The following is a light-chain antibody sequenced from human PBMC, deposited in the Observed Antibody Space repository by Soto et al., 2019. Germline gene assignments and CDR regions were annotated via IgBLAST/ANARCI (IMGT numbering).Light chain of an antibody. CDR3: QQCYSTPYT. Sequence: DIPMTQSPSSLSASVGDRITITCRASQNINTYLNWYQQKPGKAPTLLIYAASSLQSGVPSRFSASGSVTDFTLTINSLQPEDFAAYYCQQCYSTPYTFGQGTKVEIK. CDR2: AAS. V-gene: IGKV1-39*01. J-gene: IGKJ2*01. CDR1: QNINTY.